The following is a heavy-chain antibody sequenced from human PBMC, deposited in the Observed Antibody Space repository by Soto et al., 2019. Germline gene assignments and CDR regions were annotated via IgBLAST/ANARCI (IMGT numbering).Heavy chain of an antibody. CDR2: IYWNDDK. D-gene: IGHD6-13*01. Sequence: QITLKGSGPTLVKPTQTLTLTCTFSGFSLSTTGVGVGWIRQPPGKALEWLAIIYWNDDKRYSPSLKSRLTITKDTSKNQVVLTMTNMDPVDTATYYCAHRGIWAAAAVWYFDLWGRGTLVTVSS. J-gene: IGHJ2*01. V-gene: IGHV2-5*01. CDR3: AHRGIWAAAAVWYFDL. CDR1: GFSLSTTGVG.